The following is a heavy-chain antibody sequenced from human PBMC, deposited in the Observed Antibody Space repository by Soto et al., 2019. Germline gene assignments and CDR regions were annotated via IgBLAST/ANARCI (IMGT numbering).Heavy chain of an antibody. CDR3: AKEARLRSIRPYYFDH. V-gene: IGHV3-23*01. Sequence: GGSLRLSCAASGFTFSSYAMSWVRQAPGKGLEWVSAISGSGGSTYYADSVKGRFTISRDNSKNTLYLQMNSLRAEDTAVYYCAKEARLRSIRPYYFDHWGQGTLVTVSS. J-gene: IGHJ4*02. CDR2: ISGSGGST. CDR1: GFTFSSYA. D-gene: IGHD4-17*01.